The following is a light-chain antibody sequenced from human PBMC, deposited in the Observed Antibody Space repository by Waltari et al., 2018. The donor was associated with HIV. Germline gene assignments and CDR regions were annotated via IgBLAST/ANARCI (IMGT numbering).Light chain of an antibody. CDR1: QSISTW. J-gene: IGKJ2*01. Sequence: DIQMTQSPSTLSASVGDRVTITCRASQSISTWLAWYQQKPGKAPKLMIYKASTLESGVPSRFSGSGSGTEFTLTISSLQPNDFATYYCQQYNSYPYTFGQGTKLEIK. CDR2: KAS. CDR3: QQYNSYPYT. V-gene: IGKV1-5*03.